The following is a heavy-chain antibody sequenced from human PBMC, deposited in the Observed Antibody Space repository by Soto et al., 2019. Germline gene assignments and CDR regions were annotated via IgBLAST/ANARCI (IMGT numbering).Heavy chain of an antibody. CDR2: FYYSENT. J-gene: IGHJ6*02. CDR3: AKLAGYCSGNSCHGDYAMDV. Sequence: QLQLQESGPGLLKPSETLSLTCSVSGGSISSKSYSWGWIRQPPGKGLEWIGTFYYSENTYYNPSPQSRVTISVDTSKHQFSLKLSSVTAADTAVYYCAKLAGYCSGNSCHGDYAMDVWGQGTTVTVSS. V-gene: IGHV4-39*01. CDR1: GGSISSKSYS. D-gene: IGHD2-2*01.